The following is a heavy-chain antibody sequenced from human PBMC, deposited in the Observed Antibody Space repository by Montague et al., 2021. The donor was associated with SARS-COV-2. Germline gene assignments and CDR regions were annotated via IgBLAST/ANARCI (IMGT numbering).Heavy chain of an antibody. CDR2: IYHAGST. J-gene: IGHJ4*01. D-gene: IGHD1-26*01. CDR3: ANFYSGSYNY. CDR1: RGLLRLTSYH. V-gene: IGHV4-39*01. Sequence: SETLSLTCTVSRGLLRLTSYHWGWIRQPPGKGLEWIGSIYHAGSTYYDPSLESRVTMSVDNSKNQFSLMLTSVTAADTAVYYCANFYSGSYNYWGHGSLVTVSS.